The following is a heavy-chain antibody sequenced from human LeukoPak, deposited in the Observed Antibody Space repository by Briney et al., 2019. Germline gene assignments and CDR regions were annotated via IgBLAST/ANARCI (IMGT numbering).Heavy chain of an antibody. CDR2: INWNGGST. V-gene: IGHV3-20*04. J-gene: IGHJ6*03. Sequence: GGSLRLSCAASGFTFDDYGMSWVRQAPGKGLEWVSGINWNGGSTGCADSVKGRFTISRDNAKNSLYLQMNSLRAEDTALYYCARVRYYDSSGYYKRWYYYMDVWGKGTTVTVSS. CDR1: GFTFDDYG. CDR3: ARVRYYDSSGYYKRWYYYMDV. D-gene: IGHD3-22*01.